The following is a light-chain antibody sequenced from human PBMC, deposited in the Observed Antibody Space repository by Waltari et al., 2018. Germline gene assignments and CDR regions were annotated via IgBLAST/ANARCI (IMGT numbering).Light chain of an antibody. CDR3: SADTGKRTGTVS. J-gene: IGLJ2*01. V-gene: IGLV2-14*01. CDR1: GSENGFAY. Sequence: QSALTQPASVSGSPGQSVTISCTGTGSENGFAYFSWFQQQPGQAPKRLIFEATDRTSGISKRFSGSKSGYTASLTISGLQAEDEADYYCSADTGKRTGTVSFGAGTRLTIV. CDR2: EAT.